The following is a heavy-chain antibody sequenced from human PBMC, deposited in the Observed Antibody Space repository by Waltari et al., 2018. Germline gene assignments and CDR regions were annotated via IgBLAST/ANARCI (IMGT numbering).Heavy chain of an antibody. Sequence: QLQLQESGPGLVKPSETLSLTCTVPGGSISSSSYYWGWIRQPPGKGLEWIGSIYYSGSTYYNPSLKSRVTISVDTSKNQFSLKLSSVTAADTAVYYCARARRDYIWGSYRFDAFDIWGQGTMVTVSS. V-gene: IGHV4-39*07. J-gene: IGHJ3*02. CDR1: GGSISSSSYY. CDR2: IYYSGST. CDR3: ARARRDYIWGSYRFDAFDI. D-gene: IGHD3-16*02.